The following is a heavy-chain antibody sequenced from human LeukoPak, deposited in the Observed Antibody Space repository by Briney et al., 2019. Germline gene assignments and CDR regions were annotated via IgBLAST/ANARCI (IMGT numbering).Heavy chain of an antibody. D-gene: IGHD2-2*01. CDR2: INLSGST. J-gene: IGHJ5*02. CDR1: GGSFSGYY. CDR3: ARGVRYCSSTSCYLGRSRNWFDP. Sequence: SETLSLTCAVYGGSFSGYYWGWIRQPPGKGLEWIGEINLSGSTNYNPSLKSRVTISVDTSKNQFSLKLSSVTAADTAVYYCARGVRYCSSTSCYLGRSRNWFDPWGQGTLVTVSS. V-gene: IGHV4-34*01.